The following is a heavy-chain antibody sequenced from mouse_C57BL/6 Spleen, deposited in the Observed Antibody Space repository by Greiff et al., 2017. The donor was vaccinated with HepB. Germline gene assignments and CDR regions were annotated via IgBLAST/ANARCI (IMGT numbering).Heavy chain of an antibody. Sequence: VQLQQSGPELVKPGASVKMSCKASGYTFTDYNMHWVKQSHGKSLEWIGYINPNNGGTSYNQKFKGKATLTVNQSSSTAYMELRSLTSEDSAVYYCARGIYYGLDYWGQGTTLTVSS. CDR3: ARGIYYGLDY. CDR2: INPNNGGT. CDR1: GYTFTDYN. D-gene: IGHD1-1*01. V-gene: IGHV1-22*01. J-gene: IGHJ2*01.